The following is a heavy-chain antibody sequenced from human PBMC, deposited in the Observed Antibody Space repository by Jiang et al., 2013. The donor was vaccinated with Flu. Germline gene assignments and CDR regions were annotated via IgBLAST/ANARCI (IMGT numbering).Heavy chain of an antibody. CDR2: IHYSGST. Sequence: PGLVKPSETLSLTCTVSGGSLSSYYWSWIRQPPGKGLEWIGYIHYSGSTNYNPSLKSRVTISVDTAKNHFSLKVSSVTAADTAIYYCARLSSGSQNWLDPWGQG. J-gene: IGHJ5*02. CDR3: ARLSSGSQNWLDP. D-gene: IGHD2-15*01. V-gene: IGHV4-59*08. CDR1: GGSLSSYY.